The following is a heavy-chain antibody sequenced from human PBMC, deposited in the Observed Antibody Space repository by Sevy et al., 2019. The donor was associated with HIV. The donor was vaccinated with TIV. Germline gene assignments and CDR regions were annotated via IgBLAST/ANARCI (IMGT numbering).Heavy chain of an antibody. CDR2: IYHSGST. V-gene: IGHV4-38-2*02. D-gene: IGHD1-26*01. Sequence: SETLSLTCAVSGYSISSGYYWGWIRQPPGKGLEWIGSIYHSGSTYYNPSLKSRVTISVDTSKNQFSLKLSSVTAADTAVYYCARDWGSYSPFDYWGQGTLVTVSS. CDR3: ARDWGSYSPFDY. CDR1: GYSISSGYY. J-gene: IGHJ4*02.